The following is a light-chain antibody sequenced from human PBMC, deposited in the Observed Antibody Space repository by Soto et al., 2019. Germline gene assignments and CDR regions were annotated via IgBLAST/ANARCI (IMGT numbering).Light chain of an antibody. CDR2: DVS. Sequence: QSALTQPASVSGSPGQSITISCTGTSSDVGGYNYVSWYQQHPGKAPKLMIYDVSNRPSGVSNRFSGSKSGNTASLPISGLQAEDDADYYCSSYTSSSTFYVFGTGTKLTVL. CDR1: SSDVGGYNY. V-gene: IGLV2-14*01. J-gene: IGLJ1*01. CDR3: SSYTSSSTFYV.